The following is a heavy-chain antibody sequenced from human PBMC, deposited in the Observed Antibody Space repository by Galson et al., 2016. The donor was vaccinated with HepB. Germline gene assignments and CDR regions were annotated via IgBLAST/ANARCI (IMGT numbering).Heavy chain of an antibody. CDR2: LIRMFGTA. V-gene: IGHV1-69*13. CDR1: GGTFSNYA. D-gene: IGHD2-15*01. Sequence: SVKVSCKASGGTFSNYAINWVRQAPGQGLEWMGGLIRMFGTANYAQKFQGRVTITADESTSTAYMELSSLRSEDTAVYYCARVSVIGYCSGGSCYTKSNWVDRWGQGTLVSVSA. J-gene: IGHJ5*02. CDR3: ARVSVIGYCSGGSCYTKSNWVDR.